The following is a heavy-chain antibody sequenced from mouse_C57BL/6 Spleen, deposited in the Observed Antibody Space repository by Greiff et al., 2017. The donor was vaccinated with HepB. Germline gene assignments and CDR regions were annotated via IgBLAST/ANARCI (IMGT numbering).Heavy chain of an antibody. CDR1: GFTFSSYA. CDR2: ISDGGSYT. D-gene: IGHD2-4*01. CDR3: ARGYDSGFAY. J-gene: IGHJ3*01. V-gene: IGHV5-4*01. Sequence: EVHLVESGGGLVKPGGSLKLSCAASGFTFSSYAMSWVRQTPEKRLEWVATISDGGSYTYYPDNVKGRFTISRDNAKNNLYLQMSHLKSEDTAMYYCARGYDSGFAYWGQGTLVTVAA.